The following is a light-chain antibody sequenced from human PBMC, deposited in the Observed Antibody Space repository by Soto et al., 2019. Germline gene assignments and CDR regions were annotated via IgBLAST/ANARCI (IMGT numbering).Light chain of an antibody. V-gene: IGKV2-30*01. Sequence: DVVVTQSPLSLLVTPGQPASISCRSSQSLLSSDGNTYLNWFHQRPGQSPRSLINKVSHRDSGVPDRFSGSGSGTVFTLTISRVEAEDVGIYYCLHDAHWLTFGGGTKVEIK. CDR1: QSLLSSDGNTY. CDR3: LHDAHWLT. CDR2: KVS. J-gene: IGKJ4*01.